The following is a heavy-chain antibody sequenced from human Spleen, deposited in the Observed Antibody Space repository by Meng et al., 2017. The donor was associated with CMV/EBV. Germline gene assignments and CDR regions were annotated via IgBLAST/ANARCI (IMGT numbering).Heavy chain of an antibody. D-gene: IGHD3-3*01. J-gene: IGHJ6*02. CDR2: ISTTSAYI. Sequence: GGPLRLSCAASGFTFSSYSMNWVRQAPGKGLEWVSSISTTSAYIYYADSLKGRFTVSRDNAKNSLFLQMNSLKAEDTAVYYCAGFGVAITNGMDVWGQGTTVTVSS. V-gene: IGHV3-21*01. CDR3: AGFGVAITNGMDV. CDR1: GFTFSSYS.